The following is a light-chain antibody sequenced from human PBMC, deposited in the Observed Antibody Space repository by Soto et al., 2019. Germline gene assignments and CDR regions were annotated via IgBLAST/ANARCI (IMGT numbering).Light chain of an antibody. CDR1: QSVSSNY. CDR2: GAS. V-gene: IGKV3-20*01. Sequence: EIVLTQSPGTLSLSPGERATLSCRASQSVSSNYLAWYQQQKPGQAPRLLIYGASIRAAGVPDRFSGSGSGTDFTLAISRLEPEDFVVYYCQQYGDHSWTFGQGTKVEIK. CDR3: QQYGDHSWT. J-gene: IGKJ1*01.